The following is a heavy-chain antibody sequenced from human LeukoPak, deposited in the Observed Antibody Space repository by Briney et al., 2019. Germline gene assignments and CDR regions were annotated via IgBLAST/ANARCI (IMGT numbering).Heavy chain of an antibody. CDR3: ARDTGTRGFGY. V-gene: IGHV4-59*01. J-gene: IGHJ4*02. CDR2: MYYGGST. Sequence: SETLSLTRSVSGGSMSSYYWSWIRQPPGKGLEWIGYMYYGGSTNYNPSLKSRVTISLDTSKNQFTLKLSSVTAADTAVYYCARDTGTRGFGYWGQGTLVTVSS. D-gene: IGHD2-8*01. CDR1: GGSMSSYY.